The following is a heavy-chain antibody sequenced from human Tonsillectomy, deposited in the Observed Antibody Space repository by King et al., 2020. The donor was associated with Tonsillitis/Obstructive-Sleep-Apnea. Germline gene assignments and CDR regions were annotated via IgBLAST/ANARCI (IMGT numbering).Heavy chain of an antibody. CDR1: GGSISSYY. D-gene: IGHD3-10*01. CDR2: IYYSGST. V-gene: IGHV4-59*08. Sequence: QLQESGPGLVKPSETLSLTCTVSGGSISSYYWSWIRQPPGKGLEWIGYIYYSGSTNYNPSLKSRVTISVDTSKNQFSLKLSSVTAADTAVYYCARYSYGPYYYFGMDVWGQGTTVTVSS. J-gene: IGHJ6*02. CDR3: ARYSYGPYYYFGMDV.